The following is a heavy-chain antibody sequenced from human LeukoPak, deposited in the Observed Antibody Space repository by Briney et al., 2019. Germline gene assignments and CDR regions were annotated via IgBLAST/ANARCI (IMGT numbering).Heavy chain of an antibody. Sequence: PGGSLRLSCAASGFTFSSYWMHWVRQAPGKGLVWVSRINSDGSSTSYADSVKGRFTISRDNAKNSLYLQMNSLRAEDTAVYYCARDICFGEPCFDSWGQGTLVTVSS. CDR3: ARDICFGEPCFDS. D-gene: IGHD3-10*01. J-gene: IGHJ4*02. V-gene: IGHV3-74*01. CDR1: GFTFSSYW. CDR2: INSDGSST.